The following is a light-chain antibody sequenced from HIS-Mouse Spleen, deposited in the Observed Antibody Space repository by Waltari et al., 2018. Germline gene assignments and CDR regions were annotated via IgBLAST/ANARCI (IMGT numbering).Light chain of an antibody. Sequence: QSALTQPASVSGSPGQSITIPCTGTSSDVGRYNLVSWYQPHPGKAPKLMIYEGSKRPSGVSNRFSGSKSGNTASLTISGLQAEDEADYYCCSYAGSSTFEVFGGGTKLTVL. J-gene: IGLJ2*01. CDR1: SSDVGRYNL. CDR2: EGS. V-gene: IGLV2-23*03. CDR3: CSYAGSSTFEV.